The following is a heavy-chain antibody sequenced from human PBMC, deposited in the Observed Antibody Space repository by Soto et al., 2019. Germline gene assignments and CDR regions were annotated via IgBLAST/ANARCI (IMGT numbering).Heavy chain of an antibody. V-gene: IGHV3-21*06. CDR3: ATYPVDVFDI. D-gene: IGHD2-2*02. CDR2: ISTSSGYI. Sequence: GGSLRLSCAASGFIFRSYSMNWVRQAPGKGLEWVSSISTSSGYIYYVDSVRGRFTISRDNAKNSLYLQMSSLGAEDTAVYYCATYPVDVFDIWGQGTVVTVSS. CDR1: GFIFRSYS. J-gene: IGHJ3*02.